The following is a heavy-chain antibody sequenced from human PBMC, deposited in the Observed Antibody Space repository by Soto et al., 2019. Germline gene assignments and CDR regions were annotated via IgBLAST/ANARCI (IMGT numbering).Heavy chain of an antibody. Sequence: EVQLLESGGGLVQPGGSLRLSCAASGFTFSSYAMSWVRQAPGKGLEWVSAISGSGGSTYYADSVKGRFTISRDNSKNTLYLQMNSLRDEDTAVYYCAKFVFSGWSQGDAFDIWGQGTMVTVSS. CDR1: GFTFSSYA. CDR2: ISGSGGST. D-gene: IGHD6-19*01. V-gene: IGHV3-23*01. CDR3: AKFVFSGWSQGDAFDI. J-gene: IGHJ3*02.